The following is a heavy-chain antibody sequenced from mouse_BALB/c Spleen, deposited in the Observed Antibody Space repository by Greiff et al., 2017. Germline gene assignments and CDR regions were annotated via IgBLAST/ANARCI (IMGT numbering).Heavy chain of an antibody. Sequence: EVQRVESGGGLVKPGGSLKLSCAASGFTFSSYAMSWVRQTPEKRLEWVATISSGGSYTYYPDSVKGRFTISRDNAKNTLYLQMSSLRSEDTAMYYCARQGYYYGSKDFDYWGQGTTLTVSS. V-gene: IGHV5-9-3*01. D-gene: IGHD1-1*01. CDR1: GFTFSSYA. J-gene: IGHJ2*01. CDR2: ISSGGSYT. CDR3: ARQGYYYGSKDFDY.